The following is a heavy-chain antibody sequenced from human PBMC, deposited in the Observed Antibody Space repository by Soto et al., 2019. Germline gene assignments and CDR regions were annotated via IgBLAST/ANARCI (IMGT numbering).Heavy chain of an antibody. Sequence: QVQLVQSGAEGKMPGASVKVSCKASGYTFTICVMLGVRQATGQRLEWMGWINAGNGNTKYSQKFQGRVTMTRDTSSLTAYIALSRLRPEDTAVDYCARAMSFSSSWYFHYWRRGRLVAVSS. V-gene: IGHV1-3*01. J-gene: IGHJ4*02. D-gene: IGHD6-13*01. CDR2: INAGNGNT. CDR3: ARAMSFSSSWYFHY. CDR1: GYTFTICV.